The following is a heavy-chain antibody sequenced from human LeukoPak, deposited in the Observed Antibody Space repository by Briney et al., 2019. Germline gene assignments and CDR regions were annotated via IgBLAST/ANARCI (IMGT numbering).Heavy chain of an antibody. V-gene: IGHV4-59*01. J-gene: IGHJ4*02. CDR1: GGSISSYY. CDR3: ARALLDYFDH. Sequence: PSETLSLTCTVSGGSISSYYWSWIRQPPGKGLEWIGYIYYSGSTNYNPSLKSRVTISVDTSKNQFSLKLSSVTAADTAVYYCARALLDYFDHWGQGTLVTVSS. CDR2: IYYSGST. D-gene: IGHD2-15*01.